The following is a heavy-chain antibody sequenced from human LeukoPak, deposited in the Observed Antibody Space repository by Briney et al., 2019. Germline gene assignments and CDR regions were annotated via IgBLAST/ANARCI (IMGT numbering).Heavy chain of an antibody. Sequence: GGSLRLSCAASGFTFSSYFWMHWVRQAPGKGLEWVAVIWYDGSNKYYADSVKGRFTISRDNSKNTLYLQMNSLRAEDTAVYYCVREGSTYYYDSSGYPKGDYFDYWGQGTLVTVSS. J-gene: IGHJ4*02. CDR2: IWYDGSNK. D-gene: IGHD3-22*01. V-gene: IGHV3-33*08. CDR3: VREGSTYYYDSSGYPKGDYFDY. CDR1: GFTFSSYF.